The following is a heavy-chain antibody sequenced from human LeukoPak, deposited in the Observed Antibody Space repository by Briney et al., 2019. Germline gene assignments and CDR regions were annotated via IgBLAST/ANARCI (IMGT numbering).Heavy chain of an antibody. CDR1: GYTFTGYY. CDR2: INPNSGGT. CDR3: ARDPTSYASSGYTIAGGDY. V-gene: IGHV1-2*02. Sequence: ASVKVSCKASGYTFTGYYMHWVRQAPGQGLEWMGWINPNSGGTNYAQKFQGRVTMTRDTSISTAYMDLSRLRSHATAVYYCARDPTSYASSGYTIAGGDYWGQGTLVTVSS. J-gene: IGHJ4*02. D-gene: IGHD3-22*01.